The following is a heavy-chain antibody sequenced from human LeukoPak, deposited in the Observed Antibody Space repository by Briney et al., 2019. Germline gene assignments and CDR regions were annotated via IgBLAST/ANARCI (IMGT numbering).Heavy chain of an antibody. Sequence: SGGSLRLSCAASGFTVSSNYMSWVRQAPGKGLEWVSAISGSGGSTYYADSVKGRFTISRDNSKNTLYLQMNSLRAEDTAVYYCAKDRSYYDSSGYYVRQPYYYYYGMDVWGQGTTVTVSS. CDR3: AKDRSYYDSSGYYVRQPYYYYYGMDV. D-gene: IGHD3-22*01. J-gene: IGHJ6*02. CDR2: ISGSGGST. CDR1: GFTVSSNY. V-gene: IGHV3-23*01.